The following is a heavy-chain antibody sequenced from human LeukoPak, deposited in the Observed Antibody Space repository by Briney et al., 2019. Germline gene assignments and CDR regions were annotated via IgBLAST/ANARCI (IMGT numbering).Heavy chain of an antibody. D-gene: IGHD3-22*01. CDR3: ARAARITVVTSYYFDY. CDR1: GYSINSGFY. CDR2: IYHSGST. Sequence: SETLSLTCTVSGYSINSGFYWGWIRQPPGKGLEWIGSIYHSGSTHYKSSLKSRVTISVDTSKNQFSLKLTSVTAADTAVYYCARAARITVVTSYYFDYWGQGTLVTVSS. V-gene: IGHV4-38-2*02. J-gene: IGHJ4*02.